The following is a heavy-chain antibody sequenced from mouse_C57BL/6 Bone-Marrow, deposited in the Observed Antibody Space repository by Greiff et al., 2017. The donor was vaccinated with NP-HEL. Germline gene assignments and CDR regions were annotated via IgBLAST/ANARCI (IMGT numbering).Heavy chain of an antibody. V-gene: IGHV1-82*01. CDR3: DRARYYYSSTYWYFDV. CDR1: GYAFSSSW. Sequence: VQLQQSGPELVKPGASVKISCKASGYAFSSSWMNWVKQRPGKGLEWIGRIYPGGGDTKYNGKFKGKATLTAAKSSSTAYMQLSSLTSEDSAVYFYDRARYYYSSTYWYFDVWGTVTTVTVSS. D-gene: IGHD1-1*01. CDR2: IYPGGGDT. J-gene: IGHJ1*03.